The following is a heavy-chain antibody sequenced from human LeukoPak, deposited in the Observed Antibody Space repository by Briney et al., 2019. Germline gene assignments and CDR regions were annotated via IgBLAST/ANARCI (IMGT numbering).Heavy chain of an antibody. CDR1: GGSFSGYY. D-gene: IGHD4-11*01. CDR3: ARGRATVTRN. CDR2: ISHSGST. V-gene: IGHV4-34*01. Sequence: SETLSLTCAVYGGSFSGYYWSWIRQPPGKGLEWIGEISHSGSTNYNPSLKSRVTISVDTSKNQFSLKLSSVTAADTAVYYCARGRATVTRNWGQGTPVTVSS. J-gene: IGHJ4*02.